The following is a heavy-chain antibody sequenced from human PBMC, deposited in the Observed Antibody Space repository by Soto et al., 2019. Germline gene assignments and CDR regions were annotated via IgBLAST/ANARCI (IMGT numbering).Heavy chain of an antibody. CDR3: ARGTYKLELSFADYYYYGMDV. J-gene: IGHJ6*02. D-gene: IGHD1-7*01. CDR2: INLSGST. V-gene: IGHV4-34*01. CDR1: GGSFSGYY. Sequence: SETLSLTCAVYGGSFSGYYWSWIRQPPGKGLEWIGEINLSGSTNYNPSLKSRVTISVDTSKNQFSLKLSSVTAADTAVYYCARGTYKLELSFADYYYYGMDVWGQGTTVTVSS.